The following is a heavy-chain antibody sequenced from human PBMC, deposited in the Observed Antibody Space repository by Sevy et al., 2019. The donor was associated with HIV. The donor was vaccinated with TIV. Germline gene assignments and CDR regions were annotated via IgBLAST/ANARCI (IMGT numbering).Heavy chain of an antibody. D-gene: IGHD2-15*01. J-gene: IGHJ4*02. CDR3: ARPYCSXXXXXSXXXY. Sequence: GGSLRLSXAASGFNXXXYXMTWVRQAPGKGXDWVSYISXXXXTIHYADSVKDRFTISRDNAKNSLFLQMNSLRDEDTAIYYCARPYCSXXXXXSXXXYWGQGILVTVSS. V-gene: IGHV3-48*02. CDR1: GFNXXXYX. CDR2: ISXXXXTI.